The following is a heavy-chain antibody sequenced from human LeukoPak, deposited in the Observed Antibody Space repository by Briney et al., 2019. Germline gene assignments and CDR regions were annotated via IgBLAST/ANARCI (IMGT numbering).Heavy chain of an antibody. J-gene: IGHJ5*01. Sequence: SETLSLTCTVSGDSINSYYWSWIRQPPGKGLEWLGYIYYRGSANYNPSLKSRVTISIDTSKNQFSLKLTSVTAADTAVYYCARLLHDWFDSWGQGTVDSLSS. CDR3: ARLLHDWFDS. CDR1: GDSINSYY. D-gene: IGHD4-11*01. V-gene: IGHV4-59*08. CDR2: IYYRGSA.